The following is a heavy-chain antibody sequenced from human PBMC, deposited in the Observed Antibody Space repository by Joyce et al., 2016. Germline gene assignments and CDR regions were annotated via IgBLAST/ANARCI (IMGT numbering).Heavy chain of an antibody. J-gene: IGHJ1*01. CDR3: ARQSSGWYTHFQH. CDR1: GGSISSSNYY. Sequence: QLQLQESGPGLVKPSETLSLTCIVSGGSISSSNYYWGLIRQPPGKGLEWIGNIYYSGSSYYNPSLKSRVTISVDTSKNQFSLKLIAVTAADTAVYYCARQSSGWYTHFQHWGQGTLVTVSS. V-gene: IGHV4-39*01. CDR2: IYYSGSS. D-gene: IGHD6-19*01.